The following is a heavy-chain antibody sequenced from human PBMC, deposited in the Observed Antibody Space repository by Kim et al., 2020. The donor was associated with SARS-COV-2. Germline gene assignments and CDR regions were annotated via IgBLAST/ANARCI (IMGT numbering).Heavy chain of an antibody. V-gene: IGHV1-69*06. CDR3: ARHQGDREAGAFYYGMDV. Sequence: SMKVSCKASGGTFSSYAISWVRQAPGHGLEWMGGMIPICGTANYAQEFQGRVTISADKSTSTAYLELSSLRSEDTAVYYCARHQGDREAGAFYYGMDV. CDR2: MIPICGTA. D-gene: IGHD3-10*01. CDR1: GGTFSSYA. J-gene: IGHJ6*01.